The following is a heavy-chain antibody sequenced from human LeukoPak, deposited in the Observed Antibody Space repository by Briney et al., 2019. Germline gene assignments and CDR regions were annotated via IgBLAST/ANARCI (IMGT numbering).Heavy chain of an antibody. Sequence: GGSLRLSCAASGFTFSSYAMSWVRQAPGKGLEWVSVIYSGGSTYYADSVTGRFTISRDNSKDTLFLQMHSLRPGDTAVYYCVREDTPATANWGQGTLVTISS. J-gene: IGHJ4*02. CDR3: VREDTPATAN. D-gene: IGHD2-21*02. V-gene: IGHV3-23*03. CDR2: IYSGGST. CDR1: GFTFSSYA.